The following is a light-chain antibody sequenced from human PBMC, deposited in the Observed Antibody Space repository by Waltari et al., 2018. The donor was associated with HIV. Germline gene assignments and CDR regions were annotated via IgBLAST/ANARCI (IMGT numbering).Light chain of an antibody. CDR1: SGHSSYA. V-gene: IGLV4-69*01. Sequence: QLVLTQSPSASASLGASVKITCTLSSGHSSYAIAWLQQQPERGPRYLMTLNSNGSHTKGDVITDRFSGSSAGAGRYLTISSLQSEDEADYYCQTWGTGIRVFGGGTKLTVL. CDR2: LNSNGSH. J-gene: IGLJ3*02. CDR3: QTWGTGIRV.